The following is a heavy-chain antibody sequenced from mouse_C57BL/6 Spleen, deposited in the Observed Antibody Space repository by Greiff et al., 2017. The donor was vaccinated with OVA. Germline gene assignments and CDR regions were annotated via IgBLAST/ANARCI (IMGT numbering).Heavy chain of an antibody. CDR3: ARSGFYYSLDY. V-gene: IGHV1-82*01. J-gene: IGHJ2*01. CDR2: IYPGDGDT. Sequence: QVQLQQSGPELVKPGASVKISCKASGYAFSSSWMNWVKQRPGKGLEWIGRIYPGDGDTNYNGKFKGKATLTADKSSSTAYMQLSSLTSEDSAVYFCARSGFYYSLDYWGQGTTLTVSS. CDR1: GYAFSSSW. D-gene: IGHD2-12*01.